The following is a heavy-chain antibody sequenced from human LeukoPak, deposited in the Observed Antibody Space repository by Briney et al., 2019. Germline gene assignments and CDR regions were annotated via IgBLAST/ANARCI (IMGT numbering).Heavy chain of an antibody. J-gene: IGHJ4*02. V-gene: IGHV3-23*01. CDR2: ISGSGDNT. CDR1: GFTFSSYA. D-gene: IGHD2-2*01. CDR3: ARGRYSSRSGGYYFDI. Sequence: GGSLRLSCAASGFTFSSYAMSWVRQVPGKGLEWVSVISGSGDNTYYADSVKGRFTISRDNAKNSLSLQMNSLRAEDTAVYYCARGRYSSRSGGYYFDIWGQGTLVTVSS.